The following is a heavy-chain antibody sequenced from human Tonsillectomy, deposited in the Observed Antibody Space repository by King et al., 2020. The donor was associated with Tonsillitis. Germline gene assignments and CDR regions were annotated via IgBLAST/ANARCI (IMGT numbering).Heavy chain of an antibody. Sequence: QLVQSGGGLVKPGGSLRLSCAASGFTFSSYNINWVRQAPGKGLEWVSSISSSSRYIHYADSVKGRFTISRDNAKNSLYLQMNSLRGEDTAVYYCARDPGWRAAAGYYYYGMDGWGQGTTVTVSS. CDR1: GFTFSSYN. J-gene: IGHJ6*02. V-gene: IGHV3-21*01. CDR3: ARDPGWRAAAGYYYYGMDG. D-gene: IGHD6-13*01. CDR2: ISSSSRYI.